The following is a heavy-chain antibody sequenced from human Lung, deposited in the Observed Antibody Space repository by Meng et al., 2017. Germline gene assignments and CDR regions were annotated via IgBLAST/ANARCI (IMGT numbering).Heavy chain of an antibody. CDR3: ARGPTTMAHDFDY. CDR1: GGSFSDYY. CDR2: INHSGST. D-gene: IGHD4-11*01. J-gene: IGHJ4*02. Sequence: QGQCQRWGSGLLKPSETLSLTCVVSGGSFSDYYWSWIRQPPGKGLEWIGEINHSGSTNYNPSLESRATISVDTSQNNLSLKLSSVTAADSAVYYCARGPTTMAHDFDYWGQGTLVTVSS. V-gene: IGHV4-34*01.